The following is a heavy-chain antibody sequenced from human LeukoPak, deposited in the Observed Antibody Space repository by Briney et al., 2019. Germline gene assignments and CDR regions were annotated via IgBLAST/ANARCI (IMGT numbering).Heavy chain of an antibody. Sequence: PGGSLRLSCAASGFTFDDYAMHWVRQAPGKGLEWVSGISWNSGSIGYADSVKGRFTISRDNAKNSLYLQMNSLRAEDTALYYCAKDISGIAVAALDYWGQGTLVTVSS. CDR2: ISWNSGSI. CDR1: GFTFDDYA. D-gene: IGHD6-19*01. J-gene: IGHJ4*02. CDR3: AKDISGIAVAALDY. V-gene: IGHV3-9*01.